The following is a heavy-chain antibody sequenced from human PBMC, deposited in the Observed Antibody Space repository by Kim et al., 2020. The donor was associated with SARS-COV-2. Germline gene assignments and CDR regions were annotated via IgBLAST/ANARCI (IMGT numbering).Heavy chain of an antibody. J-gene: IGHJ4*02. CDR1: GLNFGDYA. Sequence: GGSLRLSCTPSGLNFGDYAMSWFRQAPGKGLEWVAFIRSKRYGETTEYAASVKGRFTISRDDSKRIAYLQMNGLKTEDTAVYYCTSGPYYYDSAAYYHDYWGQGNLVTVSS. CDR3: TSGPYYYDSAAYYHDY. D-gene: IGHD3-22*01. V-gene: IGHV3-49*03. CDR2: IRSKRYGETT.